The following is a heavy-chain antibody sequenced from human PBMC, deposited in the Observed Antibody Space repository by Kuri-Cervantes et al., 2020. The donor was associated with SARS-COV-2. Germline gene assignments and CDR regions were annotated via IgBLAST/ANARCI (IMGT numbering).Heavy chain of an antibody. Sequence: GGSLRLSCVASGFTFSSYAMHWVRQAPGKGLEWVAVISYDGSNKYYADSVKGRFTISRDNSKNTLHLQMNSLRAEDTAVYYCARSYYDYIWGSYRPEALDYWGQGTLVTVSS. D-gene: IGHD3-16*02. CDR3: ARSYYDYIWGSYRPEALDY. V-gene: IGHV3-30-3*01. CDR2: ISYDGSNK. J-gene: IGHJ4*02. CDR1: GFTFSSYA.